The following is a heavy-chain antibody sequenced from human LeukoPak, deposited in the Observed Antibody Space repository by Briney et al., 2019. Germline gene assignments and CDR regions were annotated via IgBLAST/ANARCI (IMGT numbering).Heavy chain of an antibody. CDR1: GYTFTGYY. CDR2: ISDYNGNT. CDR3: ARDHFPAGTKGPFYGMDV. J-gene: IGHJ6*02. D-gene: IGHD6-13*01. Sequence: GASVKVSCKASGYTFTGYYMHWVRQAPGQGLEWMGWISDYNGNTKYAQKLQGRVTLTTDTSTSTAYMDLRSLRSDDTAVYYCARDHFPAGTKGPFYGMDVWGQGTTVTVSS. V-gene: IGHV1-18*04.